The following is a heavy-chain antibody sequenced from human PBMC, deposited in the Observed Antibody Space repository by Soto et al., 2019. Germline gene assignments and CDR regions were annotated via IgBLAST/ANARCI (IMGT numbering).Heavy chain of an antibody. V-gene: IGHV1-69*02. J-gene: IGHJ6*02. D-gene: IGHD3-10*01. CDR3: AVYGSGLYYYGMDV. CDR1: GGTFSSYT. Sequence: QVQLVQSGAEVKKPGSSVKVSCKASGGTFSSYTISWVRQAPGQGLEWMGRIIPILGIANYAQKFQGRVTITADKSTSTAYMELSSLRSEDTAVYYCAVYGSGLYYYGMDVWGRGTTVTVSS. CDR2: IIPILGIA.